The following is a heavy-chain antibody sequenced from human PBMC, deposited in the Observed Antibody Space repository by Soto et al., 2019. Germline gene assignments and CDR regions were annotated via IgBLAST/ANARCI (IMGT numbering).Heavy chain of an antibody. Sequence: QVQLVQSGAEVKKPGASVKVSCKASGYTFTSYYMHWVRQAPGQGLEWMGIINPSGGSTSYAQKFQGRVTMTRDTSTSTVYMELSSLRSEDTAVYYCARDYDFWSGYLSGGIDYWGQGTLVTVSS. CDR3: ARDYDFWSGYLSGGIDY. J-gene: IGHJ4*02. CDR2: INPSGGST. V-gene: IGHV1-46*03. CDR1: GYTFTSYY. D-gene: IGHD3-3*01.